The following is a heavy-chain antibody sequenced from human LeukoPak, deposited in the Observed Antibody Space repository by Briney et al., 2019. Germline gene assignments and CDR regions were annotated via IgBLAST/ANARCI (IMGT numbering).Heavy chain of an antibody. CDR1: GGSISSYY. J-gene: IGHJ6*02. CDR3: ARLEMVRGVINYYYYGMDV. V-gene: IGHV4-59*08. Sequence: SQTLSLTCAVSGGSISSYYWSWIRQPPGKGLEWIGYIYYSGSTNYNPSLKSRVTISVDTSKNQFSPKLSSVTAADTAVYYCARLEMVRGVINYYYYGMDVWGQGTTVTVSS. D-gene: IGHD3-10*01. CDR2: IYYSGST.